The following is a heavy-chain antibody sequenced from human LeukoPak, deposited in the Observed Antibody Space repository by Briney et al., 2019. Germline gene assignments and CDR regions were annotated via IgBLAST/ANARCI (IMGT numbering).Heavy chain of an antibody. J-gene: IGHJ1*01. CDR1: GFTFDDYA. CDR3: AKHIYGVVSIQQ. D-gene: IGHD3-3*01. V-gene: IGHV3-15*07. CDR2: IRSKTDGGTT. Sequence: GRSLRLSCAASGFTFDDYAMHWVRQAPGKGLEWVGRIRSKTDGGTTDYAVSVQGRFTISRDDSKNTLYLQMSSLKTEDTAVYYCAKHIYGVVSIQQWGQGTLVTVSS.